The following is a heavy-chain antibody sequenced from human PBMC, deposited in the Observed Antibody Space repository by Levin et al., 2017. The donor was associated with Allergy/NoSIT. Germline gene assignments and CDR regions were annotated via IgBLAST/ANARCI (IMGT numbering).Heavy chain of an antibody. CDR1: GFTFNNYW. Sequence: GGSLRLSCAASGFTFNNYWMHWVRQAPGKGLVWVSRMNSDGSTTNYADSVKGRFTISRDNAKNMLYLQMNSLRAEDTAVYYCVRGRPAVDNFYCNYNGMDVWGQGTTVTVSS. D-gene: IGHD6-19*01. CDR3: VRGRPAVDNFYCNYNGMDV. V-gene: IGHV3-74*01. J-gene: IGHJ6*02. CDR2: MNSDGSTT.